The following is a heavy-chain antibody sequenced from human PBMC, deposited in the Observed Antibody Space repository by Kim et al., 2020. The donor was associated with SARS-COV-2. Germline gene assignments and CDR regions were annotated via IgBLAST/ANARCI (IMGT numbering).Heavy chain of an antibody. V-gene: IGHV3-53*01. Sequence: YSGDAVKGRFTISEDNSKNMLYLQRNGRGVEDTAVYYCARGPGLRSGMDVWGQGTTVTVSS. J-gene: IGHJ6*02. CDR3: ARGPGLRSGMDV.